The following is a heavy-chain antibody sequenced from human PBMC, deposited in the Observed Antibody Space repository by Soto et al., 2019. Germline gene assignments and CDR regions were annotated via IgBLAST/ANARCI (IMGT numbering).Heavy chain of an antibody. D-gene: IGHD3-22*01. CDR2: IITMFGTT. CDR3: ARVPKIQYYENSGSDTVFYYFHGMDV. J-gene: IGHJ6*02. CDR1: GVTFNSYA. Sequence: QVQLVQSGAEVKKPGSSVKVSCKASGVTFNSYAISWVRQAPGQGLEWMGGIITMFGTTNYAQKLHGRVTITADASTSTANMELSSLISEDAAVYYCARVPKIQYYENSGSDTVFYYFHGMDVWGQGTTVTVSS. V-gene: IGHV1-69*01.